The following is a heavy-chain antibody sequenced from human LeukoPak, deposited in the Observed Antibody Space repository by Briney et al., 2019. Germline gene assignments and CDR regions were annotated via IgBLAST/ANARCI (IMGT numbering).Heavy chain of an antibody. CDR3: ARDRDFGVVYDY. J-gene: IGHJ4*02. CDR2: TNPNSGGT. CDR1: GYTFTGYY. D-gene: IGHD3-3*01. V-gene: IGHV1-2*02. Sequence: ASVKVSCKASGYTFTGYYMHWVRQAPGQGVEGVGWTNPNSGGTNYAQKFQGRVTMTRDTSISTAYMELSRLRSDDTAVYYCARDRDFGVVYDYWGQGTLVTVSS.